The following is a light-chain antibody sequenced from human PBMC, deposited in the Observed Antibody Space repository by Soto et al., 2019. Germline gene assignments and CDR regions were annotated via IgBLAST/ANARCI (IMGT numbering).Light chain of an antibody. V-gene: IGKV3-20*01. CDR2: GAS. Sequence: DIVLTQSPDTLSLSPGERATLSCRASQSVASTYLAWYQQKPGQAPRLLIYGASNRATGIPERFSGSGSGTDFILTLSRLDHEDFGVYFCQQYISSTWTFGQGTKVEIK. CDR3: QQYISSTWT. CDR1: QSVASTY. J-gene: IGKJ1*01.